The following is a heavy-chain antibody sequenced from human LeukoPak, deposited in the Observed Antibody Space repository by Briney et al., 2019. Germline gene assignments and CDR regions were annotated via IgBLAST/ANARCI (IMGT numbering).Heavy chain of an antibody. CDR3: SSGVRHDKDGYYMDV. V-gene: IGHV4-59*01. CDR1: GASIRNYY. Sequence: PSETLSLTCTVTGASIRNYYWSWIRQPPGKGLEWIGYVNYSGSIKYNPSLKSRLIISVDTSKNEFSLKLSSVAAADTAVYYCSSGVRHDKDGYYMDVWGKGTTVTISS. CDR2: VNYSGSI. D-gene: IGHD3-22*01. J-gene: IGHJ6*03.